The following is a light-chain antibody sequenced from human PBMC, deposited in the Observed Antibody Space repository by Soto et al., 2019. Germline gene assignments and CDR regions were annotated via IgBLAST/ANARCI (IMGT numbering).Light chain of an antibody. CDR1: SSDVGGYNY. CDR2: EVS. V-gene: IGLV2-8*01. Sequence: QSALTQPPSASGSPGQSVTISCTGTSSDVGGYNYVSWYQQHPGKAPKLMIYEVSKRPSGVPDRFSGSKSDNTASLTVSGLQAEDEADYYCSSYAGSNTYVVFGGGTKLTVL. CDR3: SSYAGSNTYVV. J-gene: IGLJ2*01.